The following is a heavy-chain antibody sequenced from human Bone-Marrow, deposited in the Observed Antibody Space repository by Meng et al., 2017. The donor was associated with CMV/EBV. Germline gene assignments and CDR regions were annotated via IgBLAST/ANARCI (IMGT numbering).Heavy chain of an antibody. J-gene: IGHJ6*02. CDR1: GGSFSGYY. CDR2: INHSGST. D-gene: IGHD3/OR15-3a*01. Sequence: SETLSLTCAVYGGSFSGYYWSWIRQPPGKGLEWIGEINHSGSTNYNPSLKSRVTISVDTSKNQFSLKLSSVTAADTAVYYCARRPVRTGFYYYYYGMDVWGQGTTVTVSS. CDR3: ARRPVRTGFYYYYYGMDV. V-gene: IGHV4-34*01.